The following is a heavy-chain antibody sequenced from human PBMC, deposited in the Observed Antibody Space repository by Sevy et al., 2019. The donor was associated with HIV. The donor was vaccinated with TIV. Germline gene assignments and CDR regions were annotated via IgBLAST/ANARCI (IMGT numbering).Heavy chain of an antibody. V-gene: IGHV6-1*01. CDR2: TYYRSKWYN. CDR1: GDSVSSNSAA. Sequence: SQTLSLTCAISGDSVSSNSAAWNWIRQSQSRGLEWLGRTYYRSKWYNDYAVSVKSRITINPDTSKNQFSLQLNSVTPEDTAVYYCARSRGYDYGDYFHYWGQGTLVTVSS. J-gene: IGHJ4*02. D-gene: IGHD4-17*01. CDR3: ARSRGYDYGDYFHY.